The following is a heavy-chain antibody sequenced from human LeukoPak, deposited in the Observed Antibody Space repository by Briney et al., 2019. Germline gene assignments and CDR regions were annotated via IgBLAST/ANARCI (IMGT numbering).Heavy chain of an antibody. D-gene: IGHD6-13*01. CDR1: GYNFTNYW. V-gene: IGHV5-51*01. Sequence: GESLQISRKGSGYNFTNYWIAWVRQMPGKGLEWMGIIYPGDSETRYSPSVQGQVTISADKSISTAYLQWSSLKASDTAMYYCARHTSNTYTRGHFDWGQGTLVTVSS. CDR3: ARHTSNTYTRGHFD. J-gene: IGHJ4*02. CDR2: IYPGDSET.